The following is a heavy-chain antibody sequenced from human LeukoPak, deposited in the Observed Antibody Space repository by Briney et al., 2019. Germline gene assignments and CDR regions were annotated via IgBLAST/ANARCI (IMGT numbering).Heavy chain of an antibody. D-gene: IGHD3-22*01. CDR3: AKDRDYDSSGAFDY. CDR2: ISGSGGSR. Sequence: GRSLRLSCAASGFTFSSYAMSWVRQAPGKGLEWVSAISGSGGSRYYADSVKGRFTISRDNSKNTLYLQMNSLRAEDTAVYYCAKDRDYDSSGAFDYWGQGTLVTVSS. V-gene: IGHV3-23*01. CDR1: GFTFSSYA. J-gene: IGHJ4*02.